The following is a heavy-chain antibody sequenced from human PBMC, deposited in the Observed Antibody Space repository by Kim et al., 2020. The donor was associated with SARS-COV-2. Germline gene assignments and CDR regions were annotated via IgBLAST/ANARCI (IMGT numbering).Heavy chain of an antibody. Sequence: GGSLRLSCVASEFIFTGNAMAWVRQAPGKGLEWISTFSRTSGAAYYADFVKGRFTISRDHSKNTLYLQMTSLRADDTAVYYCAKDRETGYFDYWGQVALV. D-gene: IGHD3-9*01. J-gene: IGHJ4*02. CDR2: FSRTSGAA. CDR3: AKDRETGYFDY. V-gene: IGHV3-23*01. CDR1: EFIFTGNA.